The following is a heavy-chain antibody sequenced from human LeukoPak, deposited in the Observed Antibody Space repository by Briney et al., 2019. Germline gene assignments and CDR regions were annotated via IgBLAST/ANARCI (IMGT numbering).Heavy chain of an antibody. D-gene: IGHD6-19*01. V-gene: IGHV6-1*01. J-gene: IGHJ4*02. CDR1: GDSVLSTSAA. Sequence: SQTLSLTCAISGDSVLSTSAAWNWIRQSPARGLEWLGRTFYRSKWKYDYAPSMKSRITVKPETSKNQFSLQLNSVTPEDTAVYYCARSSGWFDYWGQGILVTVSS. CDR2: TFYRSKWKY. CDR3: ARSSGWFDY.